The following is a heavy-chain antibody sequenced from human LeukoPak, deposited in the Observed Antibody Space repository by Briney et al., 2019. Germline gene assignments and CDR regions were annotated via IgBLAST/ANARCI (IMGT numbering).Heavy chain of an antibody. CDR1: GFTFSSHW. Sequence: GGSLRLSCAASGFTFSSHWMTWVRQAPGKGLQWVASVKPDGGDKYYVDSVKGRFIISRDNAKNSLFLQMGSLQAKDMAVYYCAREEQQLADYWGQGTLVTVSS. V-gene: IGHV3-7*05. CDR3: AREEQQLADY. D-gene: IGHD6-13*01. J-gene: IGHJ4*02. CDR2: VKPDGGDK.